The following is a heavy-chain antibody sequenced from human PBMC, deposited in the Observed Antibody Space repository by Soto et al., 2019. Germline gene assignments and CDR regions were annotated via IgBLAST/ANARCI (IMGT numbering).Heavy chain of an antibody. CDR3: ARLSTMVRGVITGSHGMDV. D-gene: IGHD3-10*01. CDR2: IIPIFGTA. V-gene: IGHV1-69*01. CDR1: GGTFSSYA. Sequence: QVQLVQSGAEVKKPGSSVKVSCKASGGTFSSYAISWVRQAPGQGLEWMGGIIPIFGTANYAQKFQGRVTITADESTSTVYIEMSSLRSEDTAVYYCARLSTMVRGVITGSHGMDVWGQGTTVTVSS. J-gene: IGHJ6*02.